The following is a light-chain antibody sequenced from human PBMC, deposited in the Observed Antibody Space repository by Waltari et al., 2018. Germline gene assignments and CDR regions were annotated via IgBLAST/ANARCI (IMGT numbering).Light chain of an antibody. J-gene: IGKJ2*01. CDR3: QQSYSPPYT. V-gene: IGKV1-39*01. CDR2: GAS. Sequence: SRRSQKIDTNFIWYQQKPRTAPKLLIFGASSFNRAVPGGFVGSGSGTDFTPTITSLLPDDVATYYCQQSYSPPYTFGRGTKLEIK. CDR1: QKIDTN.